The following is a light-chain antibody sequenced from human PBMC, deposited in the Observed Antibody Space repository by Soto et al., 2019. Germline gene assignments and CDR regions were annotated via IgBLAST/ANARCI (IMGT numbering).Light chain of an antibody. V-gene: IGKV3-20*01. CDR3: QQYDSSPT. CDR1: QSISSRY. CDR2: GVS. J-gene: IGKJ1*01. Sequence: ETLLTQSPGTLSLSPGERATLSCRASQSISSRYLAWYQQKPGQAPRLLMYGVSSRATGTPDRFSGSGSGTDFTLTISRLEPEDFAVYHCQQYDSSPTFGQGTKVDIK.